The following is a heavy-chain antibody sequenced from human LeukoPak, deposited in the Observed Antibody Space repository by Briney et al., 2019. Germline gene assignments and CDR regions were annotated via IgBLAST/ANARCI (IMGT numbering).Heavy chain of an antibody. Sequence: GRSLRLSCAASGSTFSTYGMHWVRQAPGKGLEWVAVVWHDGSNKYYADSVKGRFTISRDNSKNTLSLQMSSLRAEDTAVYYCARDDFSQGYSFYGMDVWGQGTTVTVSS. CDR1: GSTFSTYG. J-gene: IGHJ6*02. V-gene: IGHV3-33*01. CDR2: VWHDGSNK. CDR3: ARDDFSQGYSFYGMDV. D-gene: IGHD2/OR15-2a*01.